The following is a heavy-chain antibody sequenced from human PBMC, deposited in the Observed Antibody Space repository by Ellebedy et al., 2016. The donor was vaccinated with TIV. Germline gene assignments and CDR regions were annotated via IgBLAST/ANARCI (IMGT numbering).Heavy chain of an antibody. CDR2: INHSGST. CDR3: ARGHRVGYFSSTSCYSNYYYGMDV. J-gene: IGHJ6*02. V-gene: IGHV4-34*01. CDR1: GGSFSGYY. D-gene: IGHD2-2*01. Sequence: MPSETLSLTCAVYGGSFSGYYWSWIRQPPGKGLEWIGEINHSGSTNYNPSLKSRVTVSVDTSKNRFSLKLRSVTAADTAVYYCARGHRVGYFSSTSCYSNYYYGMDVWGQGTTVTVSS.